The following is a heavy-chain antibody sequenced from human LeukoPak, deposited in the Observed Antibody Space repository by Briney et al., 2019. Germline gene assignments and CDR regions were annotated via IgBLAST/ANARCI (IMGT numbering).Heavy chain of an antibody. CDR1: GFTFSSYA. J-gene: IGHJ4*02. V-gene: IGHV3-23*01. CDR3: ASAVPSYYTVVTYSLDY. CDR2: ISGSGGST. Sequence: GGSLRLSCAASGFTFSSYAMSWVRQAPGKGLEWVSAISGSGGSTYYADSVKGRFTISRDNSKNTLYLQMNSLRAEDTAVYYCASAVPSYYTVVTYSLDYWGQGTLVTVSS. D-gene: IGHD4-23*01.